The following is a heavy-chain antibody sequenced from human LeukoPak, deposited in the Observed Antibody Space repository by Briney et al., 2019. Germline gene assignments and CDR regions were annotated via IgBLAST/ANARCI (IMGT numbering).Heavy chain of an antibody. CDR2: IFYSGST. CDR1: GGSLSSSSYY. V-gene: IGHV4-39*07. CDR3: ARVRSDRSYYYYYMDV. D-gene: IGHD5-24*01. Sequence: SETLSLTCTVSGGSLSSSSYYWGWIRQPPGKGLEWIGTIFYSGSTNYNPSLKSRVTISVDTSKNQFSLKLSSVTAADTAVYYCARVRSDRSYYYYYMDVWGKGTTVTISS. J-gene: IGHJ6*03.